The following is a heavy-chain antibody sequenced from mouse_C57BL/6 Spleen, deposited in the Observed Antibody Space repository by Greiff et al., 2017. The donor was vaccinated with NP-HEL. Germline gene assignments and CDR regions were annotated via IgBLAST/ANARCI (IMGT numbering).Heavy chain of an antibody. V-gene: IGHV1-52*01. CDR3: ARTITTVVAGGNAMDY. CDR1: GYTFTSYW. D-gene: IGHD1-1*01. CDR2: IDPSDSET. Sequence: QVQLQQPGAELVRPGSSVKLSCKASGYTFTSYWMHWVKQRPIQGLEWIGNIDPSDSETHYNQKFKDKATLTVDKSSSTAYMQLSSLTSEDSAVYYCARTITTVVAGGNAMDYWGQGTSVTVSS. J-gene: IGHJ4*01.